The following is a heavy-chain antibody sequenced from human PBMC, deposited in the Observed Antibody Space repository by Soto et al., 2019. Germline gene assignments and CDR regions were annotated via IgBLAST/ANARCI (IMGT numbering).Heavy chain of an antibody. CDR2: ISGSGNNL. CDR3: GRGSEEDAFDI. Sequence: EVQLVESGGGLVQPGGSLRLSCAASGFTFSSYEMNWVRQAPGTGLEWVSYISGSGNNLYYADSVKGRFTISRDNAKNSLYLQMNILRGEDTAVYYCGRGSEEDAFDIWGQGTMVTVSS. V-gene: IGHV3-48*03. CDR1: GFTFSSYE. J-gene: IGHJ3*02.